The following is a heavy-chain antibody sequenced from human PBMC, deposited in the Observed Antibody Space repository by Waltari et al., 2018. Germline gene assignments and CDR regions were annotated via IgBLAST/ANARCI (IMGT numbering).Heavy chain of an antibody. CDR1: GGSISSYY. Sequence: QVQLQESGPGLVKPSETLSLTCTVSGGSISSYYWSWIRQPAGKGLEWIGRIDTSGRTNYNPSRKSRGTRAVDTSKNQFSLKLSSVTAADTAVYYCARELTMFGVPPPAPDWFDPGGQGTLVTVSS. V-gene: IGHV4-4*07. CDR2: IDTSGRT. J-gene: IGHJ5*02. D-gene: IGHD3-3*01. CDR3: ARELTMFGVPPPAPDWFDP.